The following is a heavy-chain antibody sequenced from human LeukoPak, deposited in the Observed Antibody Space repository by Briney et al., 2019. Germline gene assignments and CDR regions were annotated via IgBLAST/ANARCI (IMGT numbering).Heavy chain of an antibody. D-gene: IGHD2-15*01. V-gene: IGHV3-53*01. CDR2: IYSGGST. J-gene: IGHJ4*02. CDR3: ARERIVGLFDY. CDR1: GFTVSSNY. Sequence: PGGSLGCSCAASGFTVSSNYMSWVRQAPGKGLEWVSVIYSGGSTYYAFSVKGRFTISRDNSKNTLYLQMNSLRAEDTAVYYCARERIVGLFDYWGQGTLVTGSS.